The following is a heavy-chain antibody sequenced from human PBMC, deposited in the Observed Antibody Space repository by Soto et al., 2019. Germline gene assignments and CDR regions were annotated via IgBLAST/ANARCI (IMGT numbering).Heavy chain of an antibody. CDR1: GDSVSSGSYY. CDR3: ARGGVGQQLVPWDYYYYYGMDV. Sequence: LSLTCTVSGDSVSSGSYYWSWIRQPPGKGLEWIGYIYYSGSTNYNPSLKSRVTTSVDTSKNQFSLKPSSVTAADTAVYYCARGGVGQQLVPWDYYYYYGMDVWGQGTTVTVSS. D-gene: IGHD6-13*01. CDR2: IYYSGST. J-gene: IGHJ6*02. V-gene: IGHV4-61*01.